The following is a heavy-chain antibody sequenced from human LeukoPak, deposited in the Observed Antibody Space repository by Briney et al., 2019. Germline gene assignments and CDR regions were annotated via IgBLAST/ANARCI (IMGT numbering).Heavy chain of an antibody. CDR1: GGSLSDYY. V-gene: IGHV4-34*01. CDR2: IKHGGGT. J-gene: IGHJ3*02. D-gene: IGHD3-22*01. Sequence: ASETLSLTCDVYGGSLSDYYWTWIRQPPGKGPEWIGEIKHGGGTNYKSSLKSRVTISLDTSKNQFSLKLSSVTAADTAVYYCAREGYYDTSASGAFDIWGQGTMVTVCS. CDR3: AREGYYDTSASGAFDI.